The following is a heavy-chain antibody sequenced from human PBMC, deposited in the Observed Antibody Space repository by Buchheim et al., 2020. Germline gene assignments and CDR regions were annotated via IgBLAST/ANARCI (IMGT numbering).Heavy chain of an antibody. CDR3: ARDNWNFVFSDY. CDR1: GYSISSGYY. CDR2: IYHSGST. D-gene: IGHD1-7*01. J-gene: IGHJ4*02. V-gene: IGHV4-38-2*02. Sequence: QVQLQESGPGLVKPSETLSLTCTVSGYSISSGYYWGWIRQSPGKGLEWIGSIYHSGSTYYNPSLKSRVTISVDTSKNQFSPILTSVTAADTAVYYCARDNWNFVFSDYWGRGTL.